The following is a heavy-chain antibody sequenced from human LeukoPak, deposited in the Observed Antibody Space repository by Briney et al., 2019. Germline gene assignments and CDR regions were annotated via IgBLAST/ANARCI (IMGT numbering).Heavy chain of an antibody. Sequence: ASETLSLTCTVSGGSISSYYWSWIRQPAGKGLEWIGRIYTSGSTNYNPSLKSRVTMSVDTSKNQFSLKLSSVTAADTAVYYCARAYYGSGKAAMDVWGKGTTATVSS. J-gene: IGHJ6*04. D-gene: IGHD3-10*01. CDR2: IYTSGST. CDR3: ARAYYGSGKAAMDV. CDR1: GGSISSYY. V-gene: IGHV4-4*07.